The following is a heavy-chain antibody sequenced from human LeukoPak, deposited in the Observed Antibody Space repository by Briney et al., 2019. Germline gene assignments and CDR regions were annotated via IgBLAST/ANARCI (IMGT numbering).Heavy chain of an antibody. D-gene: IGHD2-15*01. J-gene: IGHJ4*02. CDR2: ISGNDDST. CDR3: AKGGSGVPRALAS. V-gene: IGHV3-23*01. Sequence: GGSLRLSCAASGLIFRSYAISWVRQGPGQGPEWVTAISGNDDSTYYADSVKGRFTISRDNSRNTLYLQMNSLRAEDTAIYYCAKGGSGVPRALASWGQGTLVTVSS. CDR1: GLIFRSYA.